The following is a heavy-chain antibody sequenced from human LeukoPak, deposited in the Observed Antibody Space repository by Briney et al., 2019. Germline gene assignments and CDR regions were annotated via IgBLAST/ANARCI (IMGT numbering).Heavy chain of an antibody. CDR2: ISSSSSYT. D-gene: IGHD6-13*01. V-gene: IGHV3-21*01. J-gene: IGHJ4*02. CDR1: GFTFSSYS. Sequence: PGGSLRLSCAASGFTFSSYSMNWVRQAPRKGLEWVSSISSSSSYTYYADSVKGRFTISRDNAKNSLYLQMNSLRAEDTAVYYCATGGKNIATAGTGYWGQGTLVTVSS. CDR3: ATGGKNIATAGTGY.